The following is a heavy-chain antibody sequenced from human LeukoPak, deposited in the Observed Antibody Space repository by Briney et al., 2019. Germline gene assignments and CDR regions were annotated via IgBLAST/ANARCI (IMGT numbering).Heavy chain of an antibody. V-gene: IGHV1-2*06. CDR3: ARVRSGVAAAGNFDY. J-gene: IGHJ4*02. CDR1: GYTFTSYD. CDR2: INPNSGGT. D-gene: IGHD6-13*01. Sequence: ASVKVSCKASGYTFTSYDINWVRQATGQGLEWMGRINPNSGGTNYAQKFQGRVTMTRDTSISTAYMELSRLRSDDTAVYYCARVRSGVAAAGNFDYWGQGTLVTVSS.